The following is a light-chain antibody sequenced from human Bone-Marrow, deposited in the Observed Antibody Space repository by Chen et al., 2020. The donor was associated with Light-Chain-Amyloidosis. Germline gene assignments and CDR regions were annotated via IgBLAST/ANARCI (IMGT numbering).Light chain of an antibody. J-gene: IGLJ3*02. CDR3: QVWDRSSDRPV. CDR1: NIGSTS. Sequence: SYVPTQPSSVSVAPGQTATIACGGNNIGSTSVHWYQQTPGQAPLLVVYEDSDRPSGIPERLSGSNSGNTATLTISRVEAGDEADYYCQVWDRSSDRPVFGGGTKLTVL. CDR2: EDS. V-gene: IGLV3-21*02.